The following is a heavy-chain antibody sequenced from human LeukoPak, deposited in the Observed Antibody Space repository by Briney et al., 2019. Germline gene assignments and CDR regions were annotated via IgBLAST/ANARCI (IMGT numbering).Heavy chain of an antibody. V-gene: IGHV3-74*01. Sequence: GGSLRLSCAASGFTFSNAWMSWVRQAPGKGLVWVSRINSDGSSTSYAESVKGRFTISRDNAKNTVYLQMNSLRAEDTAVYYCARDYVSGSFGPWGQGTLVTVSS. D-gene: IGHD3-10*01. CDR3: ARDYVSGSFGP. J-gene: IGHJ5*02. CDR2: INSDGSST. CDR1: GFTFSNAW.